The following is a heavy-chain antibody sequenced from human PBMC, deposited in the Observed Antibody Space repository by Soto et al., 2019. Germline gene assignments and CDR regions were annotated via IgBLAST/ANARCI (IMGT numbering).Heavy chain of an antibody. Sequence: GGSLRLSCAASGFTFSSYGMHWVRQAPGKGLEWVAVISYDGSNKYYADSVKGRFTISRDNSKNTLYLQMNSLRAEDTAVYYCAKDRVGALIGGAYYYGMDVWGQGTTVTVSS. CDR1: GFTFSSYG. J-gene: IGHJ6*02. CDR2: ISYDGSNK. V-gene: IGHV3-30*18. CDR3: AKDRVGALIGGAYYYGMDV. D-gene: IGHD1-26*01.